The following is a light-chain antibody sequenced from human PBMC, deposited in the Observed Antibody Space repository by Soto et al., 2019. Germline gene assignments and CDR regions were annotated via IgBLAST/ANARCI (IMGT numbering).Light chain of an antibody. V-gene: IGKV3-20*01. Sequence: EIVLTQSPGTLSLSPGERATLSCRASQSVGSSYLAWHQQKPGQAPRLLIYGASSRATGVPDRFSGSGSGTDFILTINRLEPEDFALYYCQHYGGSSWTVGQGTKVEIK. J-gene: IGKJ1*01. CDR3: QHYGGSSWT. CDR2: GAS. CDR1: QSVGSSY.